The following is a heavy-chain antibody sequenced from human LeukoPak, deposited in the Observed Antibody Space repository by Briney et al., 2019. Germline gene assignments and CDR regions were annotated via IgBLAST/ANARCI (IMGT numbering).Heavy chain of an antibody. V-gene: IGHV4-34*01. CDR2: INHSGST. CDR3: AGQDIVVVPAAPRGDYYYYMDV. CDR1: GGSFSGYY. J-gene: IGHJ6*03. D-gene: IGHD2-2*01. Sequence: SETLSLTCAVYGGSFSGYYWSWIRQPPGKGLEWIGEINHSGSTNYNPSLKSRVTISVDTSKNQFSLKLSSVTAADTAVYYCAGQDIVVVPAAPRGDYYYYMDVWGKGTTVTVSS.